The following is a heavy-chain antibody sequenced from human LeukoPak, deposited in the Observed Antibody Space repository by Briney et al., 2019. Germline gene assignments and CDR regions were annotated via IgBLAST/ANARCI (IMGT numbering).Heavy chain of an antibody. CDR2: ISSSSSYI. CDR3: ARGSSSASVGVY. D-gene: IGHD6-6*01. V-gene: IGHV3-21*01. J-gene: IGHJ4*02. CDR1: GFTFSSYS. Sequence: GGSLRLSCAASGFTFSSYSMNWVRQAPGKGLEWVSSISSSSSYIYYADSVKGRFTISRDNAKNSLYLQMNSLRAEDTAVYYCARGSSSASVGVYWGQGTLVTVSS.